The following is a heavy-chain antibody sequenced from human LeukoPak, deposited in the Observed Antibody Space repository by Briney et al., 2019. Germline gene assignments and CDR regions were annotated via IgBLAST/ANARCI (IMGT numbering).Heavy chain of an antibody. J-gene: IGHJ4*02. Sequence: GRSLRLSCAASGFTFSSYGMHWVRQAPGKGLEWVANIKQDGSEKYYVDSVKGRFTISRDNAKNSLYLQMNSLRAEDTAVYYCARNTYSYGYYFDYWGQGTLVTVSS. V-gene: IGHV3-7*01. CDR2: IKQDGSEK. CDR1: GFTFSSYG. D-gene: IGHD5-18*01. CDR3: ARNTYSYGYYFDY.